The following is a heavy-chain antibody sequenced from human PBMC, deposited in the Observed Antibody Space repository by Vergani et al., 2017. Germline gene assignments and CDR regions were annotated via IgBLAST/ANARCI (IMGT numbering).Heavy chain of an antibody. Sequence: EVQLVESGGGLVQPGGSLRLSCAASGFTVSSNYMSWVRQAPGKGLEWVSVIYSGGSTYYADSVKVRFTISRDNSKNTLYLQMNSLRAEDTAVYYCARGDYGGKGGSDYWGQGTLVTVSS. CDR2: IYSGGST. V-gene: IGHV3-66*01. CDR3: ARGDYGGKGGSDY. CDR1: GFTVSSNY. D-gene: IGHD4-17*01. J-gene: IGHJ4*02.